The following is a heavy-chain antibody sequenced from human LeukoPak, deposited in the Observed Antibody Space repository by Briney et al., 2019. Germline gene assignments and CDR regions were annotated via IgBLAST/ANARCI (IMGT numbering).Heavy chain of an antibody. V-gene: IGHV3-66*01. CDR3: AKDPQGYCSSTSCYFYFDY. Sequence: GGSLRLSCAASGFTVSSKYMSWVRQAPGKGLEWVSLLYSDGTTRYADSVKGRFTISRDNSENTLYLQMNSLRAEDTAVYYCAKDPQGYCSSTSCYFYFDYWGQGTLVTVSS. CDR1: GFTVSSKY. CDR2: LYSDGTT. D-gene: IGHD2-2*01. J-gene: IGHJ4*02.